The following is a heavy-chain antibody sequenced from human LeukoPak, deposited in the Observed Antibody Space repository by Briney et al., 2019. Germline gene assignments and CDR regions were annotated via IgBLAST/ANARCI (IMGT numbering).Heavy chain of an antibody. D-gene: IGHD6-19*01. J-gene: IGHJ6*03. CDR3: ARVRTYSSGWYMSYYYYYMDV. Sequence: ASVKVSRKASGYTFTSYDINWVRQATGQGLEWMGWMNPNSGNTGYAQKFQGRVTMTRNTSISTAYMELSSLRSEDTAVYYCARVRTYSSGWYMSYYYYYMDVWGKGTTVTISS. CDR1: GYTFTSYD. V-gene: IGHV1-8*01. CDR2: MNPNSGNT.